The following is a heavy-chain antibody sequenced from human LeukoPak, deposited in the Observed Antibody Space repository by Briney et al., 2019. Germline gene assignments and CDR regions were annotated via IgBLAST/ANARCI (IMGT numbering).Heavy chain of an antibody. J-gene: IGHJ4*02. CDR3: TTDSPGIDY. V-gene: IGHV3-15*07. D-gene: IGHD3-10*01. Sequence: GGSLRLSCAASGFSFSNAWMNWVRQAPGKGLEWVGRILSKTSGGTTDYATPVKGRFTISRDDSKNTLYLQMNSLKAEDTAVYYCTTDSPGIDYWGQGTLVTVSS. CDR2: ILSKTSGGTT. CDR1: GFSFSNAW.